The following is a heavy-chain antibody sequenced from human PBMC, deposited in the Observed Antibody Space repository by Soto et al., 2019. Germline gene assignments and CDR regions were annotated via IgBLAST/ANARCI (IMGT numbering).Heavy chain of an antibody. CDR3: ARDGHGMDV. V-gene: IGHV4-61*01. CDR2: IFFTGST. Sequence: SETLSLTCTVSGGSVITGNYNFSWVRQTPGKVLEWIGNIFFTGSTHYNPSLTSRVTISVDTSNNQFSLELRSVTAADTAVYYCARDGHGMDVWGQGTTVTVS. CDR1: GGSVITGNYN. J-gene: IGHJ6*02.